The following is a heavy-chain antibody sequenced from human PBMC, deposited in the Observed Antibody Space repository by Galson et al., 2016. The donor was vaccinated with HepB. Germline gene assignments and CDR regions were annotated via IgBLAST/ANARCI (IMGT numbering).Heavy chain of an antibody. D-gene: IGHD2-21*02. V-gene: IGHV3-64D*08. CDR1: GFTFSRSD. CDR2: ISNNGGDT. J-gene: IGHJ4*02. Sequence: SLRLSCAASGFTFSRSDMYWVRQAPGKGLEYVSAISNNGGDTYYADSVKGRFTISRDNSKNTLFLQMSSLSAGDTAVYYCVKSPATGDSAGLFDYWGQGTLVTVSS. CDR3: VKSPATGDSAGLFDY.